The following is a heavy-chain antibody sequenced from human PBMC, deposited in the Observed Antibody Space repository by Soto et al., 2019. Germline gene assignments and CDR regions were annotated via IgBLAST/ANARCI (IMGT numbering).Heavy chain of an antibody. CDR3: ARDSRYCSGGSCYSIPATPDDHDAFDI. CDR1: GFTFSSYS. J-gene: IGHJ3*02. D-gene: IGHD2-15*01. CDR2: ISSSSSTI. V-gene: IGHV3-48*02. Sequence: GGSLRLSCAASGFTFSSYSMNWVRQAPGKGLEWVSYISSSSSTIYYADSVKGRFTISRDNAKNSLYLQMNSLRDEETALYYGARDSRYCSGGSCYSIPATPDDHDAFDIWGQGTMVTVSS.